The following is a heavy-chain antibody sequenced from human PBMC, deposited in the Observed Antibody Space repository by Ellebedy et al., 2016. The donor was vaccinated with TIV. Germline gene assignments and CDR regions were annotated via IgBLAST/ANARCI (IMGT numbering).Heavy chain of an antibody. CDR3: TTDRRGSYDIPLDI. J-gene: IGHJ3*02. Sequence: GGSLRLSXVASGITFTNAWMNWVRQAPGKGLEWVGLIKSKIDGGTTAYAAPVKGRFTISRDDSQHTLYLQMNSLKAVDTAVYYRTTDRRGSYDIPLDIWGQGTMVSVSS. D-gene: IGHD1-26*01. CDR1: GITFTNAW. CDR2: IKSKIDGGTT. V-gene: IGHV3-15*01.